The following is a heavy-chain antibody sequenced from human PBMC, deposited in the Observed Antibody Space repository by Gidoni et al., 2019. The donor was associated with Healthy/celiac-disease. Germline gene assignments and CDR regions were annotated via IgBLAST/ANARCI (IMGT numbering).Heavy chain of an antibody. Sequence: QVQLVQSGRGVVQPGRSLRPSCAASGFTFSSDGMHLVPQVPGKGLEWVAVISYDGSNKYYADSVKGRFTISRDNSKNTLYLQMNSLRAEDTAVYYCAKGGWFGEPSLVDYWGQGTLVTVSS. V-gene: IGHV3-30*18. CDR3: AKGGWFGEPSLVDY. CDR2: ISYDGSNK. J-gene: IGHJ4*02. CDR1: GFTFSSDG. D-gene: IGHD3-10*01.